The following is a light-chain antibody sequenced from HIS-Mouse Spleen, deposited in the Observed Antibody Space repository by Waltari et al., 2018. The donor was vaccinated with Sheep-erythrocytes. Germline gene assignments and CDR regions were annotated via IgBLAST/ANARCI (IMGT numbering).Light chain of an antibody. CDR1: QGISSY. CDR2: AAS. J-gene: IGKJ4*01. V-gene: IGKV1-8*01. CDR3: QQYDNLLT. Sequence: AIRMTQSPSSFSASTGDRVTITCRASQGISSYLAWYQQKPGKAPKLLIYAASTLQSGVPSRFSGSGSGTDFTLTISCLQSEDFATYYCQQYDNLLTFGGGTKVEIK.